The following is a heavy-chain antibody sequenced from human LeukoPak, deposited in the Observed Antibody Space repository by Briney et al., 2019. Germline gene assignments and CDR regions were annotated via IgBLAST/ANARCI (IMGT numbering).Heavy chain of an antibody. V-gene: IGHV4-59*08. CDR3: ARSWGSINSRSWYPSY. Sequence: SETLSLTCTVSGGSISSYYWSWIRQPPGKGLEWIGYIYYSGSTNYNPSLKSRVTISVDTSKNQFSLKLSSVTAADTAVYYCARSWGSINSRSWYPSYWGQGTLVTVSS. CDR1: GGSISSYY. D-gene: IGHD6-13*01. CDR2: IYYSGST. J-gene: IGHJ4*02.